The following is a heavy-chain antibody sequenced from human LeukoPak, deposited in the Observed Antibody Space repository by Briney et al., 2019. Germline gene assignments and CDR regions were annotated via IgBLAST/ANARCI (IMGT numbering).Heavy chain of an antibody. D-gene: IGHD3-22*01. CDR3: ARDLDYYDSSGYYYGAFDI. CDR1: GGSISSGDYY. V-gene: IGHV4-30-4*01. Sequence: SETLSLTCTVSGGSISSGDYYWSWIRQPPGKGLEWIGYIYYSGSTYYNPSLKSRVTISVDTSKNQFSLKLSSVTAADTAVYYCARDLDYYDSSGYYYGAFDIWGQGTMVTVSS. CDR2: IYYSGST. J-gene: IGHJ3*02.